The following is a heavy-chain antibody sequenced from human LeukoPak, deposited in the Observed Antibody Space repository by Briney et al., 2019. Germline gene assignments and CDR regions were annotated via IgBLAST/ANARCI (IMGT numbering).Heavy chain of an antibody. V-gene: IGHV3-30*02. CDR3: AKGDWKWELPGMFSDY. J-gene: IGHJ4*02. CDR2: IRYDGSHK. Sequence: GGSLRLSCTTSGFNFRAYWMGWVRQAPGKGLEWVAFIRYDGSHKYYADSVKGRITISRDNSKNTLYLQMNSLRAEDTAVYYCAKGDWKWELPGMFSDYWGQGALVTVSS. D-gene: IGHD1-26*01. CDR1: GFNFRAYW.